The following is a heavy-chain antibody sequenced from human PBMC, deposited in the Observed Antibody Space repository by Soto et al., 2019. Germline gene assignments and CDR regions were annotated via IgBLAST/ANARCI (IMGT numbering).Heavy chain of an antibody. Sequence: EVQLVESGGGLVQPGGSLRLACAGSGFRVSDYWMHWVRQAPGKGLVWVSRVSNEGSKEYADFVKGRFTLSKDNAKNTLYLGMDSLSVEDTALYYCTATPRNGMGVWGQGTKVTVAS. J-gene: IGHJ6*02. CDR1: GFRVSDYW. V-gene: IGHV3-74*01. CDR2: VSNEGSK. CDR3: TATPRNGMGV.